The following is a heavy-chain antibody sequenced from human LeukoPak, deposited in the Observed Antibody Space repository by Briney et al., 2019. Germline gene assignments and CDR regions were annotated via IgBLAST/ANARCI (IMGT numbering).Heavy chain of an antibody. D-gene: IGHD5-24*01. J-gene: IGHJ4*02. CDR3: AKAVEMANNSPFPLGY. Sequence: GGSLSLSCAACGFTFSSYAMTWARQATGKGREWGSFISGSGGSTYYADSVKGRFTISRDNSKNTEYLQMNSLRAQDTAVYYCAKAVEMANNSPFPLGYWGQGTLVTVSS. CDR2: ISGSGGST. CDR1: GFTFSSYA. V-gene: IGHV3-23*01.